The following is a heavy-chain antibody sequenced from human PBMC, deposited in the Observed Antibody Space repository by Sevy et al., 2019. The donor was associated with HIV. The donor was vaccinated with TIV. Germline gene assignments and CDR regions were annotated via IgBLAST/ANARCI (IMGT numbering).Heavy chain of an antibody. J-gene: IGHJ5*02. CDR3: ARVNDVSGST. V-gene: IGHV3-48*02. CDR2: ISPNSITI. CDR1: GFTFRTYN. Sequence: GGSLRLSCAASGFTFRTYNMNWVRQAPGKGLEWVSYISPNSITIYYADTVKGRFTISIDNAKNSLYLQMNSLRDDDTAVYYCARVNDVSGSTWGQGTLVTVSS. D-gene: IGHD3-10*01.